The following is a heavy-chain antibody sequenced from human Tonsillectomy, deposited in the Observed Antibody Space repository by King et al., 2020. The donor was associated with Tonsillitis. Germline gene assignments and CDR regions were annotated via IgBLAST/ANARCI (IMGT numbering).Heavy chain of an antibody. D-gene: IGHD1-26*01. V-gene: IGHV1-46*01. CDR3: AREMGANTARIDY. CDR1: GYTFINYF. CDR2: INPRSGST. J-gene: IGHJ4*02. Sequence: QLVQSGAEVKELGASVKVSCKASGYTFINYFIQWVRQAPGQGLEWVGIINPRSGSTKYAQNFHDRVSMARDTSTNTVYMELTSLRSEDTAVYYCAREMGANTARIDYWGQGTLVTVSS.